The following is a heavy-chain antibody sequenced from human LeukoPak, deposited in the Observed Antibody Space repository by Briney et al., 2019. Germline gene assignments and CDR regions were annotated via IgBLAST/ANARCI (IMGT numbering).Heavy chain of an antibody. CDR1: GGTYSSYA. J-gene: IGHJ6*02. D-gene: IGHD1-20*01. CDR2: IIPILGIA. CDR3: ARVGLTGTTRYYYYGMDV. Sequence: SVQVSCKASGGTYSSYAISWVRQAPGQGGEWMGRIIPILGIANYAQKFQGRVTITADKSTSTAYMELSSLRSEDTAVYYCARVGLTGTTRYYYYGMDVWGQGTTVTVSS. V-gene: IGHV1-69*04.